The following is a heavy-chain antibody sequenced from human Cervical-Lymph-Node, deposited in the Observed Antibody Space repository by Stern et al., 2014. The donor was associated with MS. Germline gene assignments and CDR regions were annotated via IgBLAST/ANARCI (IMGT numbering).Heavy chain of an antibody. CDR2: IYNSGST. CDR3: ARTVSHNWFDP. D-gene: IGHD4-17*01. J-gene: IGHJ5*01. V-gene: IGHV4-59*01. Sequence: QVQLVESGPGLVKSSETLSLTCTVSGGSISYYHWSWLRQSPEKGLEWIGYIYNSGSTNYNPSLKSRVTISADTSQNQFSLELRSVTAADTAVYYCARTVSHNWFDPWGQGTLGTVSS. CDR1: GGSISYYH.